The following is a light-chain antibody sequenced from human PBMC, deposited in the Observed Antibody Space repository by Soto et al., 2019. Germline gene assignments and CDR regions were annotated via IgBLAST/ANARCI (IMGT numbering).Light chain of an antibody. J-gene: IGLJ2*01. Sequence: QSVVTQPPSVSGAPGHRVTISCTGSSSNIGAGYDVHWYQQLPGTAPKLLIYGNSNRPSGVPDRFSGSKSGTSASLAITGLQAEDEADYYCQSYDSSHVVFGGGTKLTVL. CDR3: QSYDSSHVV. V-gene: IGLV1-40*01. CDR1: SSNIGAGYD. CDR2: GNS.